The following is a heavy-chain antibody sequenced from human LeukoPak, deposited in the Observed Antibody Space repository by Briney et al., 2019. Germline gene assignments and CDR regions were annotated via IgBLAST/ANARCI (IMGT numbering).Heavy chain of an antibody. CDR1: GYTFTGNY. CDR3: AREYCTNGVCYKAHDY. V-gene: IGHV1-2*02. J-gene: IGHJ4*02. Sequence: ASVKVSCKASGYTFTGNYMHWVRQAPGQGLEWMGWINPNSGGTNYAQKFQGRVTMTSDTSISTAYMELSSLRSDDTAVYFCAREYCTNGVCYKAHDYWGQGTLVTVFS. D-gene: IGHD2-8*01. CDR2: INPNSGGT.